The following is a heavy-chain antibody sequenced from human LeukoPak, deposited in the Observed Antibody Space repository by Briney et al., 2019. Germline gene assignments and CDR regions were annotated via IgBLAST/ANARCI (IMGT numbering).Heavy chain of an antibody. CDR1: GFTFSEYS. CDR3: AKGGYTTCFDP. V-gene: IGHV3-23*01. Sequence: GGSLRLSCAASGFTFSEYSMSWVRQAPGKGLEWVSNIRSNGRDTYYTDSVKGRFTISRDNPKNTLYLEMNSLRAEDTAVYYCAKGGYTTCFDPWGQGTLVTVSS. J-gene: IGHJ5*02. D-gene: IGHD2-15*01. CDR2: IRSNGRDT.